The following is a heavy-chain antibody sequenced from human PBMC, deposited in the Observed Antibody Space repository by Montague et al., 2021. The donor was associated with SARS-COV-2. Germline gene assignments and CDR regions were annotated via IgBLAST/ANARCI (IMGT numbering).Heavy chain of an antibody. V-gene: IGHV4-34*01. J-gene: IGHJ4*02. CDR1: GGSFSGYF. CDR2: INHTGST. D-gene: IGHD3-22*01. CDR3: ARHRRGVSGVVVHHGDFDY. Sequence: SETLSLTCAVSGGSFSGYFWSWIRQPPGKGLEWIGEINHTGSTKHNPSLKSRVTKSVDTSKNQFSLKLSSVTAADTAVYYCARHRRGVSGVVVHHGDFDYWGQGTLVTVSS.